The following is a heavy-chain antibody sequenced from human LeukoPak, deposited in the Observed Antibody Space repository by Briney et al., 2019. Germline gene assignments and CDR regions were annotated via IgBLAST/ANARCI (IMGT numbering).Heavy chain of an antibody. CDR2: ISSSSSYI. V-gene: IGHV3-21*01. CDR3: ARDQYSSSWSNAFDI. Sequence: PGGSLRLSCAASGFTFSSYSMNWACQAPGKGLEWVSSISSSSSYIYYADSVKGRFTISRDNAKNSLYLQMNSLRAEDTAVYYCARDQYSSSWSNAFDIWGQGTMVTVSS. CDR1: GFTFSSYS. D-gene: IGHD6-13*01. J-gene: IGHJ3*02.